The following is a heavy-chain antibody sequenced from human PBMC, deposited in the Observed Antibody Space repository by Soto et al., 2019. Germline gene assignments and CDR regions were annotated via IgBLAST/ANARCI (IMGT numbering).Heavy chain of an antibody. CDR2: VFHGEPDA. CDR1: GYSFTNYW. CDR3: ARAGTTLTFDY. D-gene: IGHD1-1*01. V-gene: IGHV5-51*01. J-gene: IGHJ4*02. Sequence: GESLKISCKGSGYSFTNYWIGWVRQMPGKGLEWMGIVFHGEPDARYSPSFQGQVTISADKSVNTAYLQWSSLKASDTAMYYCARAGTTLTFDYWGPGTLVPSPQ.